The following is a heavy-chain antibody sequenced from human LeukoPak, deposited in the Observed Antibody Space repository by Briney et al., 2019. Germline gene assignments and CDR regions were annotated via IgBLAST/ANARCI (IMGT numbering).Heavy chain of an antibody. CDR3: ARTCSGGSCQTLDAFDI. Sequence: SETLSLTCTVSGGSISSYYWSWIRQPPGKGLEWIGYIYYSGSTYYNPSLKSRVTISVDTSKNQFSLKLSSVTAADTAVYYCARTCSGGSCQTLDAFDIWGQGTMVTVSS. CDR1: GGSISSYY. D-gene: IGHD2-15*01. J-gene: IGHJ3*02. CDR2: IYYSGST. V-gene: IGHV4-59*12.